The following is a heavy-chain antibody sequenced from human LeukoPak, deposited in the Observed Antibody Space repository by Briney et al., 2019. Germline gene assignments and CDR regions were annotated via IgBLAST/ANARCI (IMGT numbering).Heavy chain of an antibody. CDR2: ISSSSSYI. CDR1: GFTFSSYS. CDR3: ARDNHFYGSGSYYPGFDY. J-gene: IGHJ4*02. D-gene: IGHD3-10*01. Sequence: GGSLRLSCAASGFTFSSYSMNWVRQAPGKGLEWVSSISSSSSYIYYADSVKGRFTISRDNAKNSLYLQMNSLRAEDTAVYHCARDNHFYGSGSYYPGFDYWGQGTLVTVSS. V-gene: IGHV3-21*01.